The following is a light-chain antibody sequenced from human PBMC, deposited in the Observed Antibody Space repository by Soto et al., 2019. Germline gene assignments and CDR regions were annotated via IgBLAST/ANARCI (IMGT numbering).Light chain of an antibody. Sequence: QSALTQPPSASGSPGQSVTISCTGTSSDVGGYKYVSWYQQHPGKAPKLMIFEVNKRPSWVPDRFSGSKSGNTASLTVSGLQDEDEADYYCSSYAGINNLGVFGTGTKVTVL. CDR1: SSDVGGYKY. V-gene: IGLV2-8*01. CDR3: SSYAGINNLGV. CDR2: EVN. J-gene: IGLJ1*01.